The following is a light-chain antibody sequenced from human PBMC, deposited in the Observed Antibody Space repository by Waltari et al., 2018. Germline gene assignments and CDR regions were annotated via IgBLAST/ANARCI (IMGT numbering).Light chain of an antibody. Sequence: DIVLTQFPGTLSLSAGERATLPCRASPSIGKYLAWYQLGPGQAPRLLIYYAYIRAAGIPDRFSGSWSGTDFSLTISRLEPEDFAVYDCQHYVRIPVTFGQGTKVEMK. V-gene: IGKV3-20*01. J-gene: IGKJ1*01. CDR2: YAY. CDR1: PSIGKY. CDR3: QHYVRIPVT.